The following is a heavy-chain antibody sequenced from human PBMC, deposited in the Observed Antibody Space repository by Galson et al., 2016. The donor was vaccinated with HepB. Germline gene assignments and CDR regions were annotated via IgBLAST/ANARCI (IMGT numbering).Heavy chain of an antibody. D-gene: IGHD3/OR15-3a*01. CDR3: ARRTYNYDVY. CDR1: GASVSSGAYY. CDR2: LYYSGST. Sequence: SETLSLTCAVSGASVSSGAYYWTWIRQPPGKGLECIASLYYSGSTYYNPSLKSRVTVSVDTSKNQLSLRLRSVTAADTAVYYCARRTYNYDVYWGQGTLVTVSS. V-gene: IGHV4-39*01. J-gene: IGHJ4*02.